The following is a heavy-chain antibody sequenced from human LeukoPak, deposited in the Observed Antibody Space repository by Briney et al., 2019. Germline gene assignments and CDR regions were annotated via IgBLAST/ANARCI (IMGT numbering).Heavy chain of an antibody. Sequence: SVKVSCEASGGTFSSYAISWVRQAPGQGLEWMGGIIPIFGTANYAQKFQGRVTITADESTSTAYMELSSLRSEDTAVYYCAITAVDTVLGYADYWGQGTLVTVSS. J-gene: IGHJ4*02. CDR2: IIPIFGTA. CDR1: GGTFSSYA. D-gene: IGHD5-18*01. CDR3: AITAVDTVLGYADY. V-gene: IGHV1-69*13.